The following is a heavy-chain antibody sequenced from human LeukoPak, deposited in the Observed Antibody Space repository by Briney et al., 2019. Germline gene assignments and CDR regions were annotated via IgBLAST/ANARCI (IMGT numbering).Heavy chain of an antibody. Sequence: SETLSLTCTVSGGSISSGGYYWSWIRQHPGEGLEWIGYIYYSGTTYYSPSLKSRVIISVDTSKNQFSLNLSSVTAADTAVYYCARDSSGSGRVDYWGQGTLVTVSS. CDR2: IYYSGTT. V-gene: IGHV4-31*03. CDR1: GGSISSGGYY. CDR3: ARDSSGSGRVDY. J-gene: IGHJ4*02. D-gene: IGHD3-10*01.